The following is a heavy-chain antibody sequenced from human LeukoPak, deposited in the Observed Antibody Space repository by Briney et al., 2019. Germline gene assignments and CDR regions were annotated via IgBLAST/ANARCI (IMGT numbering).Heavy chain of an antibody. D-gene: IGHD5-12*01. V-gene: IGHV3-23*01. J-gene: IGHJ3*02. CDR2: ISASGGST. CDR3: ATSLHPDGGGLVCDT. CDR1: GFSFSSYA. Sequence: GGSLRLSCAASGFSFSSYAMSWVRQAPGKGLEWVSAISASGGSTFFADSVKGRFTISRDNSKNTLYLQMSSLRSDDTAVYYCATSLHPDGGGLVCDTWGQGTLVTVSS.